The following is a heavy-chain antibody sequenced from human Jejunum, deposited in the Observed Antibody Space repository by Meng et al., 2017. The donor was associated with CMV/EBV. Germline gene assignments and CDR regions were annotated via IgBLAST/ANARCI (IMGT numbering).Heavy chain of an antibody. V-gene: IGHV4-39*07. CDR1: GGSISSTSYY. CDR2: VYYSGNT. Sequence: LQVQESGPGLVKPSETLSLTCTVSGGSISSTSYYWVWIRQPPGKGLEWIGGVYYSGNTYYNPSLKSRVTLSVDTSKNQFSLKLNSVTAADTAVYHCARDALREGYFDLWGRGTLVTVSS. D-gene: IGHD4-17*01. J-gene: IGHJ2*01. CDR3: ARDALREGYFDL.